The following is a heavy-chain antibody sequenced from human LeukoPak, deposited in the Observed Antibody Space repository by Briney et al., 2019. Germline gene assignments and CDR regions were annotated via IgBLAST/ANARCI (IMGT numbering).Heavy chain of an antibody. D-gene: IGHD6-13*01. V-gene: IGHV1-46*01. CDR3: ARVERPIAALGRGALDY. Sequence: ASVKVSCKASGDTFTSYFMHWVRQAPGQGLEWMGIINLSGGTATYTQKFQGRVTMTRDTSTGTVYMELSSLSSEDTAMYYCARVERPIAALGRGALDYWGQGTLVTVSS. CDR1: GDTFTSYF. CDR2: INLSGGTA. J-gene: IGHJ4*02.